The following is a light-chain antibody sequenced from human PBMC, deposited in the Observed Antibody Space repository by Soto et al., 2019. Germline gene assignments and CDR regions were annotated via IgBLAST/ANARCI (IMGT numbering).Light chain of an antibody. Sequence: QSALTQPASVSGSPGQSITISCTGTSSDVGNYNYVSWYQQYPGRVPKLLIYMDSNRPSGVSNRFSGSKSGNTASLTISGLQAEDEADYFCTSPTPGSLYVFGTGTKVTVL. CDR2: MDS. CDR1: SSDVGNYNY. V-gene: IGLV2-14*01. J-gene: IGLJ1*01. CDR3: TSPTPGSLYV.